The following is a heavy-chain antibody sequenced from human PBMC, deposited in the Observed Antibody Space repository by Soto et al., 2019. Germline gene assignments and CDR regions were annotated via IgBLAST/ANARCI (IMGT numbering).Heavy chain of an antibody. CDR2: VYYSGST. J-gene: IGHJ4*02. CDR3: ATYANYNHY. V-gene: IGHV4-59*01. Sequence: QVQLQESGPGLVKPSETLSLTCNVSGGSISSYYWSWIRQPPGKGLEWIGYVYYSGSTNYNPSLKSRVTLSIDTSKNQFSRKLSSVTAADTAVYYCATYANYNHYWGQGTLVTVSS. D-gene: IGHD4-4*01. CDR1: GGSISSYY.